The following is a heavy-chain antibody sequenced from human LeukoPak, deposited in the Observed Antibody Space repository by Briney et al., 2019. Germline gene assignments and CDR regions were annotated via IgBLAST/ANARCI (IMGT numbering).Heavy chain of an antibody. J-gene: IGHJ3*02. Sequence: PSETLSLTCTVSGGSISSSGYYWSWIRQPAGKGLEWIGRIYTSGTTNYNPSLKSRVTMSLDTSKNQFSLKLSSVTAADTAVYYCARGIAAASERALDIWGQGTMVTVSS. V-gene: IGHV4-61*02. CDR2: IYTSGTT. CDR1: GGSISSSGYY. D-gene: IGHD6-13*01. CDR3: ARGIAAASERALDI.